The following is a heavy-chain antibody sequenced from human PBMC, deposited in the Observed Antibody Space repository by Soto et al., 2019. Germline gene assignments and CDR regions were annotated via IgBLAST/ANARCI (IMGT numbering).Heavy chain of an antibody. CDR3: ARLELDDYIWGSYRYYFDY. D-gene: IGHD3-16*02. CDR1: GGSISSSSYY. V-gene: IGHV4-39*01. J-gene: IGHJ4*02. CDR2: IYYSGST. Sequence: QLQLQESGPGLVKPSETLSLTCTVSGGSISSSSYYWGWIRQPPGKGLEWIGSIYYSGSTYYNPSLKSRVNISVDTSKNQFSLKLSSVTAADTAVYYCARLELDDYIWGSYRYYFDYWGQGTLVTVSS.